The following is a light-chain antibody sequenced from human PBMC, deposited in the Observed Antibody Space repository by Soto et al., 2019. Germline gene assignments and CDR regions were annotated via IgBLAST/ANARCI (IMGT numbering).Light chain of an antibody. CDR2: AAS. V-gene: IGKV3-20*01. J-gene: IGKJ4*01. CDR1: QSVASSY. Sequence: DIVLTQSPGTLSLSPGERATLSCRASQSVASSYLAWYQHQRGQAPRLLIYAASSRATGIPDRFSGTGSGTDFHLTISRLEPEDFALYYWQQYGSAPLTFGGGTKVELK. CDR3: QQYGSAPLT.